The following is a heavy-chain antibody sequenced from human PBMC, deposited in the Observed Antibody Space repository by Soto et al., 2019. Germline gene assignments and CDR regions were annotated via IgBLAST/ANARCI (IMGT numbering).Heavy chain of an antibody. CDR3: AKGFIRDCGGDCTVDT. CDR1: GFTFSSYT. V-gene: IGHV3-23*01. D-gene: IGHD2-21*02. J-gene: IGHJ5*02. CDR2: ISATGGST. Sequence: GGSLRLSCAASGFTFSSYTMSWARQAPGKGLEWVSGISATGGSTYYADSVKGRFTFSRDNSKNTLYLQMNSLRAEDTAVYYCAKGFIRDCGGDCTVDTWGQGTLVTVSS.